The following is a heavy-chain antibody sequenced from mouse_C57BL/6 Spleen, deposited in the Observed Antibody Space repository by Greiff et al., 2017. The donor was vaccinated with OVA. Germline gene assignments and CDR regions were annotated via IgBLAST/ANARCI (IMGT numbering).Heavy chain of an antibody. V-gene: IGHV1-4*01. J-gene: IGHJ2*01. CDR2: INPSSGYT. CDR1: GYTFTSYT. Sequence: QVQLKQSGAELARPGASVKMSCKASGYTFTSYTMHWVKQRPGQGLEWIGYINPSSGYTKYNQKFKDKATLTADKSSSTAYMQLSSLTSEDSAVDYCARGDNPDYWGQGTTLTVSS. CDR3: ARGDNPDY. D-gene: IGHD1-3*01.